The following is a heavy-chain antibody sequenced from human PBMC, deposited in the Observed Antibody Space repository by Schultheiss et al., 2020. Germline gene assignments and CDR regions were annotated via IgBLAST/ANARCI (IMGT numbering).Heavy chain of an antibody. CDR2: INPNSGGT. Sequence: ASVKVSCKASGYTFTSYDINWVRQATGQGLEWMGWINPNSGGTNYAQKFQGRVTMTRDTSISTAYMELSSLTSDDTAVYYCARDSGSTLTTFGPPGHPWGQGTLVTVSS. J-gene: IGHJ5*02. CDR1: GYTFTSYD. CDR3: ARDSGSTLTTFGPPGHP. V-gene: IGHV1-2*02. D-gene: IGHD4-17*01.